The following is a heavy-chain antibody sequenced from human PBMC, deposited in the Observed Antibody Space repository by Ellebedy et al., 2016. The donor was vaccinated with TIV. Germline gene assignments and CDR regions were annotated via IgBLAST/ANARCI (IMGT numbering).Heavy chain of an antibody. D-gene: IGHD6-19*01. CDR1: GYTFTGCY. Sequence: ASVKVSCKASGYTFTGCYMHWVRQAPGQGLEWMGWINPNSGGTNYAQKFQGRVTMTRDTSISTAYMELSRLRSDDTAVCYCARDQPGIAVAGTRYNAFDIWGQGTLVTVSS. CDR3: ARDQPGIAVAGTRYNAFDI. J-gene: IGHJ4*02. CDR2: INPNSGGT. V-gene: IGHV1-2*02.